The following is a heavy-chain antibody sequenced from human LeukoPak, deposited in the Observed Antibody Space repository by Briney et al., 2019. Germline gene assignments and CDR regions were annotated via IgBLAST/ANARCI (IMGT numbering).Heavy chain of an antibody. CDR1: GGSISSYY. Sequence: PSETLSLTCTVSGGSISSYYWSWIRQPPGKGLEWIGYIYYSGSTNYNPSLKSRVTISVDTSKNQFSLKLSSVTAADTAVYYCARHDYYGDYGYFDLWGRGTLVTVSS. V-gene: IGHV4-59*08. D-gene: IGHD4-17*01. CDR2: IYYSGST. CDR3: ARHDYYGDYGYFDL. J-gene: IGHJ2*01.